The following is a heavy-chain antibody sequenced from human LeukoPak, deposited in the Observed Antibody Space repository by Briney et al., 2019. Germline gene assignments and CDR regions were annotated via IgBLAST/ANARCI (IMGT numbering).Heavy chain of an antibody. CDR3: AREGGYYHLDY. CDR2: ISSTVSTT. D-gene: IGHD3-22*01. Sequence: KPGGSLRLSCAASGFTFNNYYMSWIRQAPGKGLEWISYISSTVSTTYYADSVKGRFTISRDNAKNSLYLQMNSLRAEDTAVYYCAREGGYYHLDYWGQGTLVTVSS. V-gene: IGHV3-11*01. CDR1: GFTFNNYY. J-gene: IGHJ4*02.